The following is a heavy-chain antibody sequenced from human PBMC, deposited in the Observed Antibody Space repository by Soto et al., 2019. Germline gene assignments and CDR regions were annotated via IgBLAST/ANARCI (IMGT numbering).Heavy chain of an antibody. CDR1: GGSISTFH. J-gene: IGHJ4*02. D-gene: IGHD1-26*01. V-gene: IGHV4-59*03. Sequence: QVQLQESGPGLVKPSETLSLTCSVSGGSISTFHWSWIRQPPGKGPEWIGYVYYTGSTNYNPSFTRRVTISVDTSKNQFSLKLTSVTAADTAVYYCVRWVGHFDFWGQGTLVTVSS. CDR2: VYYTGST. CDR3: VRWVGHFDF.